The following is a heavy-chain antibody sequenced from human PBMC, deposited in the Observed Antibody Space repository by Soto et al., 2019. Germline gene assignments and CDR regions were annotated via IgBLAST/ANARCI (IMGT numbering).Heavy chain of an antibody. CDR3: ARDFETGPLVS. J-gene: IGHJ4*02. Sequence: PSETLSLTCTVSGGSISSYYWSWIRQPPGKGLEWIGYIYSSGSTYYNPSLKSRVTISVDTSKNQFSLKLSSVTAADTAVYYCARDFETGPLVSWGQGTLVTVSS. V-gene: IGHV4-4*08. CDR2: IYSSGST. CDR1: GGSISSYY. D-gene: IGHD3-10*01.